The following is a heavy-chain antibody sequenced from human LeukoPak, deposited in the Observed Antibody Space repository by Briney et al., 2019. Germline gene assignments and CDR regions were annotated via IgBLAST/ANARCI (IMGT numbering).Heavy chain of an antibody. D-gene: IGHD3-16*01. J-gene: IGHJ4*02. Sequence: GGSLRLSCAASGFIFSSYGMNWVRQAPGKGLEWVSSISSGSTYTYYADSVKGRFTTSRDNAKNSLYLKMNSLRAEDTAVYYCARTGYGYNYFDYWGQGTLVTVSS. CDR2: ISSGSTYT. V-gene: IGHV3-21*01. CDR3: ARTGYGYNYFDY. CDR1: GFIFSSYG.